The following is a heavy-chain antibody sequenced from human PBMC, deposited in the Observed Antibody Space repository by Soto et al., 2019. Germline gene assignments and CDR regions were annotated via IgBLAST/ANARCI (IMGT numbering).Heavy chain of an antibody. CDR1: GFTISSNA. CDR2: ISDRGDTT. D-gene: IGHD1-1*01. CDR3: AKDKPGTTSFEY. Sequence: EVQLLESGGGLVQPGGSLRLSCAASGFTISSNAMYWVRQAPGKGLEWVSGISDRGDTTHYADSVKGRFTISRDTSKNTLYLQLNALRADDTAVYYCAKDKPGTTSFEYWGQGTLVTVSS. V-gene: IGHV3-23*01. J-gene: IGHJ4*02.